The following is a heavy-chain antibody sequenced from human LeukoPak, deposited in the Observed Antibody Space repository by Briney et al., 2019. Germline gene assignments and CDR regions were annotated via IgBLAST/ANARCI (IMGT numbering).Heavy chain of an antibody. D-gene: IGHD2-15*01. V-gene: IGHV4-59*01. Sequence: SETLSLTCTVSGGSISSYYWSWIRQPPGKGLEWIGYIYHSGSTKYNPSLKSRVTISVDTSKNQFSLKLSSVTAADTAVYYCATRYCSGGSCYRNDAFDIWGQGTMVTVSS. J-gene: IGHJ3*02. CDR3: ATRYCSGGSCYRNDAFDI. CDR2: IYHSGST. CDR1: GGSISSYY.